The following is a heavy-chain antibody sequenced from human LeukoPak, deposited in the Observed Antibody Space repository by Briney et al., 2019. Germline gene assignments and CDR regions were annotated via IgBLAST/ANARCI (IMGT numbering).Heavy chain of an antibody. CDR2: IYNSGST. D-gene: IGHD3-9*01. Sequence: PSETLSLTCTVSGGSITNYYWSWIRQPPGKGLEWIGYIYNSGSTNYNPSLKRRVTISVDTSKHQFSLKLSSVTAADTAVYYCAEGTGYFDPFDYWGQGTLVTVSS. J-gene: IGHJ4*02. CDR3: AEGTGYFDPFDY. V-gene: IGHV4-59*01. CDR1: GGSITNYY.